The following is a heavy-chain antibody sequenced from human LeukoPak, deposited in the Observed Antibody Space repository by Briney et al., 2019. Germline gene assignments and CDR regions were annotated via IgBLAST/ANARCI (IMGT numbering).Heavy chain of an antibody. J-gene: IGHJ6*03. V-gene: IGHV4-61*02. Sequence: SETLSLTCTVFGGSISTGSYYWSWIRQPAGKGLEWIGRIYTSGSTNYNPSLKSRVTISVDTSKNQFSLKLNSVTAADTAVYYCARVDNYYYYYMDVWGKGTTVTVSS. CDR3: ARVDNYYYYYMDV. CDR1: GGSISTGSYY. D-gene: IGHD3-9*01. CDR2: IYTSGST.